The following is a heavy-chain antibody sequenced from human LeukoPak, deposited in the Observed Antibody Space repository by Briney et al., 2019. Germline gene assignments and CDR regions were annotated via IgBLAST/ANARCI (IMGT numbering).Heavy chain of an antibody. Sequence: GESLKISCKGSGYSFTSYWISWVRQMPGKGLEWMGRIDPSDSYTNYSPSFQGHVTISADKSISTAYLQCSSLKASDTAMYYCARPIAAAGTVWLWWGQGTLVTVSS. CDR1: GYSFTSYW. CDR3: ARPIAAAGTVWLW. CDR2: IDPSDSYT. V-gene: IGHV5-10-1*01. J-gene: IGHJ4*02. D-gene: IGHD6-13*01.